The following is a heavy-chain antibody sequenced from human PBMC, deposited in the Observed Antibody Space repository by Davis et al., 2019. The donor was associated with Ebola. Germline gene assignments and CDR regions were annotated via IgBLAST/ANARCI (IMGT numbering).Heavy chain of an antibody. D-gene: IGHD3-3*01. CDR3: ARGKSVYLEPDAMDV. V-gene: IGHV3-30-3*01. Sequence: GGSLRLSCAASGFTFSSYAMHWVRQAPGKGLEWVAVISYDGSNKYYADSVKGRFTISRDNSKNTLYLQMNSLRAEDTAVYYCARGKSVYLEPDAMDVWGQGTTVTASS. J-gene: IGHJ6*02. CDR1: GFTFSSYA. CDR2: ISYDGSNK.